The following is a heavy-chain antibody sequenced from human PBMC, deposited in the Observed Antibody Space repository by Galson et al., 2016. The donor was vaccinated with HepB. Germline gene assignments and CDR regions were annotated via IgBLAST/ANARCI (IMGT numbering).Heavy chain of an antibody. CDR2: FDPEDGET. D-gene: IGHD3-3*01. Sequence: SVKVSCKVSGFALSALSMHWVRQAPGKGLEWMGGFDPEDGETIYAQKFQGRVTMTEDTSTDTAYMELSRLRSEDTAIYYCAIERRLRFSEWLSGLDVWGQGTTVTVSS. CDR3: AIERRLRFSEWLSGLDV. J-gene: IGHJ6*02. CDR1: GFALSALS. V-gene: IGHV1-24*01.